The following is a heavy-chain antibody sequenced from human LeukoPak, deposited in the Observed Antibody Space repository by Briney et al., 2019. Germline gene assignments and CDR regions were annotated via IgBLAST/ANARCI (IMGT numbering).Heavy chain of an antibody. Sequence: SVKVSCKASGGTLSSYAISWVRQAPGQGLEWMGGIIPIFGTANYAQKFQGRVTITTDESTSTAYMELSSLKASDTAMYYCARRGDPVRGAFDIWGQGTMVTVSS. J-gene: IGHJ3*02. V-gene: IGHV1-69*05. CDR1: GGTLSSYA. CDR3: ARRGDPVRGAFDI. CDR2: IIPIFGTA. D-gene: IGHD3-10*01.